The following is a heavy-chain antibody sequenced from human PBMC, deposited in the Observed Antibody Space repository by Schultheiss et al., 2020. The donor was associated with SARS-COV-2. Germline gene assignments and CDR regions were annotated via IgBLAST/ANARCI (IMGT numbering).Heavy chain of an antibody. CDR2: ISYDGSNK. V-gene: IGHV3-30*04. Sequence: GGSLRLSCAASGFTFSTYSMNWVRQAPGTGLEWVAVISYDGSNKYYADSVKGRFTISRDNSKNTLYLQMNSLRAEDTAVYYCAKATYYDFWSGYYRGVGYFDYWGQGTLVTVSS. D-gene: IGHD3-3*01. J-gene: IGHJ4*02. CDR1: GFTFSTYS. CDR3: AKATYYDFWSGYYRGVGYFDY.